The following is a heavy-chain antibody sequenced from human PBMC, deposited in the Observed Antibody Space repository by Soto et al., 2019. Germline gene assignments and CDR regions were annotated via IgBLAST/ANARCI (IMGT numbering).Heavy chain of an antibody. CDR3: ARAPKVKGASWFDP. Sequence: SETLSLTCGVSGGSISSSNWWSWVRQPPGKGLEWIGEIYHSGSTNYNPSLKSRVTISVDKSKNQFSLKLSSVTAADTAVYYCARAPKVKGASWFDPWGQGTLVTVSS. CDR1: GGSISSSNW. V-gene: IGHV4-4*02. CDR2: IYHSGST. J-gene: IGHJ5*02.